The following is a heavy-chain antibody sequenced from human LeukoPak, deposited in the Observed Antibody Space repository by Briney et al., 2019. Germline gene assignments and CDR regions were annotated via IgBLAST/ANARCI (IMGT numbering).Heavy chain of an antibody. CDR3: ARDRIAVAGQNDAFDI. J-gene: IGHJ3*02. CDR2: IKQDGSEK. CDR1: GFTFSSYW. V-gene: IGHV3-7*01. Sequence: GGSLRLSCAASGFTFSSYWMSWVRQAPGKGLEWVANIKQDGSEKYYVDSVKGRFTISRDNAKNSLYLQMNSLRAEDTAVYYCARDRIAVAGQNDAFDIWGQGTMVTASS. D-gene: IGHD6-19*01.